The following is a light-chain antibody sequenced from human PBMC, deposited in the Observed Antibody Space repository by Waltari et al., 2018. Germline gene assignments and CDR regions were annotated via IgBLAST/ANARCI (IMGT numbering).Light chain of an antibody. CDR1: SSNVGTYNL. J-gene: IGLJ2*01. CDR2: DPT. CDR3: CSFAGSSPHVV. Sequence: QSALTQPASVSGSPGQSIPISCTAASSNVGTYNLVSWYQHPPGTAPKRMIYDPTKRPSGVSNRFSGSKSGNTASLTISGLQAEDEADYYCCSFAGSSPHVVLGGGTKLTVL. V-gene: IGLV2-23*01.